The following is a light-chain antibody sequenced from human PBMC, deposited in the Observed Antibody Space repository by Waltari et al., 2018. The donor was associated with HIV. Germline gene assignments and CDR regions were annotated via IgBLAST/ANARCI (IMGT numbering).Light chain of an antibody. Sequence: EIVMTQSPATLSVSPGERATLSCRASQSVSSNLAWYQQKPGQAPRLLIYGASTRATGIPARFSGSGSGTDFTLKISRVEAADAGVYYCMQSIELPPWTFGQGTKLEIK. CDR1: QSVSSN. CDR2: GAS. CDR3: MQSIELPPWT. V-gene: IGKV3-15*01. J-gene: IGKJ2*02.